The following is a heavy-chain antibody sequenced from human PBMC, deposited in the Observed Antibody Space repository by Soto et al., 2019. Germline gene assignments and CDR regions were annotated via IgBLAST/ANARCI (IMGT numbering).Heavy chain of an antibody. V-gene: IGHV1-18*01. J-gene: IGHJ4*02. Sequence: QVHLVQSGAEVKKPGASVKVSCQGSGYAFTTYGITWVRQAAGQGLEWMGWISAHNGNTNYAQKLQGRVTVTRDTSTSTAYLVLRSLRYDDTAVYYCARGRYGDYWRQGALVTVSS. D-gene: IGHD1-1*01. CDR1: GYAFTTYG. CDR3: ARGRYGDY. CDR2: ISAHNGNT.